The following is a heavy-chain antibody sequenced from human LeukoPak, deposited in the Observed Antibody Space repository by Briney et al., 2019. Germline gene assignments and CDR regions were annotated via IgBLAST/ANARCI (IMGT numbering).Heavy chain of an antibody. CDR2: ISSNGGST. CDR1: GFTFSSYA. CDR3: ARGPYYYDSSGYLF. D-gene: IGHD3-22*01. Sequence: PGGSLRLSCAASGFTFSSYAMHWVRQAPGKGLEYVSAISSNGGSTYYANSVKGRFTISRDNSKNTLYLQMGSLRAKDMAVYYCARGPYYYDSSGYLFWGQGTLVTVSS. V-gene: IGHV3-64*01. J-gene: IGHJ4*02.